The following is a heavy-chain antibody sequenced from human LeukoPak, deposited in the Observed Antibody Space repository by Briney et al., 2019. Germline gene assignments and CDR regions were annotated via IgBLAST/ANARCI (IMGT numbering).Heavy chain of an antibody. V-gene: IGHV4-59*01. J-gene: IGHJ4*02. D-gene: IGHD3-22*01. CDR3: AREYYYDSSGSIRYFDY. CDR2: IYYSGST. Sequence: SETLSLTCTVSGGSISSYYWSWIRQPPGKGLEWIGYIYYSGSTNYNPSLKSRVTISVDTSKNQFSLKLSSVTAADTAVYYCAREYYYDSSGSIRYFDYWGQGTLVTVSS. CDR1: GGSISSYY.